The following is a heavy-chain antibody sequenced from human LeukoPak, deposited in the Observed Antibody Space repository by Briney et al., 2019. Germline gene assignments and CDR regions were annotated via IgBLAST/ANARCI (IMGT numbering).Heavy chain of an antibody. D-gene: IGHD5-18*01. CDR1: GFPFSSYE. Sequence: GGSLRLSCAASGFPFSSYEMNWVRQAPGKGLEWVSYISSSGSTIYYADSVKGRFTISRDNAENSQYLQMNSLRAEDTAVYYCARVRYSYGYVFDYWGQGTLVTVSS. J-gene: IGHJ4*02. CDR3: ARVRYSYGYVFDY. CDR2: ISSSGSTI. V-gene: IGHV3-48*03.